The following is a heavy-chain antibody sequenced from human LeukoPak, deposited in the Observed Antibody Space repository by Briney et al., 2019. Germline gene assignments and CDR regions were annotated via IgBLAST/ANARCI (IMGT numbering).Heavy chain of an antibody. V-gene: IGHV4-61*02. CDR1: GGSISSGSYY. D-gene: IGHD3-22*01. J-gene: IGHJ4*02. Sequence: SETLSLTWTGSGGSISSGSYYWSWIGQPAGKGLEWIGRIYTRGSTNYNPSLKSRVTISVDTSKNQFSLKMSSVTAADTAVYYCARETILLYYYDSSGIDYWGQGTLVTVSS. CDR2: IYTRGST. CDR3: ARETILLYYYDSSGIDY.